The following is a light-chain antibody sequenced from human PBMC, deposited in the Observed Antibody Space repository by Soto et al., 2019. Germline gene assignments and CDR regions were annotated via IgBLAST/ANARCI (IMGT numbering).Light chain of an antibody. J-gene: IGKJ2*01. CDR2: GAS. V-gene: IGKV3-20*01. Sequence: EILLTQSPGTLSLSPGERATLSCRASQSVRNSYLAWYQQKPGQAPRLLIYGASERATGIPDRFSGSGSGTDFALTISRLEPEDFAVYYCLQYGSSPYTFGQGTKLEI. CDR3: LQYGSSPYT. CDR1: QSVRNSY.